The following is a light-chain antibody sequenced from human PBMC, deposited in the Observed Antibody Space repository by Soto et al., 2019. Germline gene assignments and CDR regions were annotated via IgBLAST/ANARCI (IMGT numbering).Light chain of an antibody. CDR1: QSVYSY. V-gene: IGKV3-15*01. Sequence: EIVMTQSPATLSVSPGDRATXXXXXSQSVYSYLAWYQQKPGQAPRLLIHGASTRATGIPARFSGSGSGTEFTLTISSLQSGDSAVYYCQQYNIWPPMTFGQGTRLEI. J-gene: IGKJ5*01. CDR3: QQYNIWPPMT. CDR2: GAS.